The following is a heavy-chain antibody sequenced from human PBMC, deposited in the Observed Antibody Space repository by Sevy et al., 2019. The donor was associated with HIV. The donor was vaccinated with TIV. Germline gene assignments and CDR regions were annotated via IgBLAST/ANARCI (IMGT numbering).Heavy chain of an antibody. J-gene: IGHJ4*02. V-gene: IGHV3-11*01. Sequence: GGSLRLSCAASGFTFSDYYMSWIRQPPGKGLEWVSYIRSSDEAIFYADSVKGRFTISRDNARNPLYLQMNSLRAEDTAVYYCARVPESYDSTGYYLGPQYYFDYWGQGTLVTVSS. CDR2: IRSSDEAI. CDR1: GFTFSDYY. D-gene: IGHD3-22*01. CDR3: ARVPESYDSTGYYLGPQYYFDY.